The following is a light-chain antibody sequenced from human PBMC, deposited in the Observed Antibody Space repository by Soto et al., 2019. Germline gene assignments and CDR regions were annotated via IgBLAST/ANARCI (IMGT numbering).Light chain of an antibody. Sequence: QSALTQSSSASGPNRLAITISSTTTNSDIERYNFVSWYQQRPGQAPQLLIFDVSNRPSGISYRFSGSKSGTTASLTISGLQAEDEADYYCNSYTSTSPPYVFGTGSK. CDR3: NSYTSTSPPYV. CDR2: DVS. V-gene: IGLV2-14*01. CDR1: NSDIERYNF. J-gene: IGLJ1*01.